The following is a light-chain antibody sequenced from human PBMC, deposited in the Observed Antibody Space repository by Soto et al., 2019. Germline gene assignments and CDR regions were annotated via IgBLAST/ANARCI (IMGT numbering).Light chain of an antibody. CDR2: GAS. V-gene: IGKV3-15*01. J-gene: IGKJ1*01. CDR3: QQYNNWLRT. Sequence: EIVMTQSPATLSVSPGERATLSCRASQSVSSNLAWYQQKPGQAPRLLIYGASTRATGIAARFSGSGSGTEFTRTISSLQSEDFAVYYCQQYNNWLRTFGQGTKVEIK. CDR1: QSVSSN.